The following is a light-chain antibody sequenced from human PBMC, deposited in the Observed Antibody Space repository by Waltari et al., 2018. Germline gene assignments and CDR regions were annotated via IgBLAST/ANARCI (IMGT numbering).Light chain of an antibody. Sequence: QSALTQPASVSGSPGQSITISCTGTFSDIGVSDYVSWYQQHPGKAPHLRLYEVSNRPSGVSTRFSGSKSANMASLTSSGLQAEDEADYYCCNSHTGGSNYVFGTGTRVSV. CDR1: FSDIGVSDY. J-gene: IGLJ1*01. CDR2: EVS. V-gene: IGLV2-14*01. CDR3: NSHTGGSNYV.